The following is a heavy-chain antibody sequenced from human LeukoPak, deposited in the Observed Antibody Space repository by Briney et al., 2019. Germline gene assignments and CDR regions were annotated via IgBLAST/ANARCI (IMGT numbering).Heavy chain of an antibody. CDR1: GGSISSYY. CDR2: IYYSGST. CDR3: ARDHGGQLGYDAFDI. V-gene: IGHV4-59*01. J-gene: IGHJ3*02. D-gene: IGHD6-6*01. Sequence: SETLSLTCTVSGGSISSYYWSWIRQPPGKGLEWIGYIYYSGSTNYNPSLKSRVTISVDTSKNQFSLKLSSVTAAGTAVYYCARDHGGQLGYDAFDIWGQGTMVTVSS.